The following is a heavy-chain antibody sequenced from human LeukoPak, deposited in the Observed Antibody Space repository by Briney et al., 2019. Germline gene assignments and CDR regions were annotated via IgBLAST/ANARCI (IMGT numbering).Heavy chain of an antibody. J-gene: IGHJ5*02. CDR2: ILRSGDGI. D-gene: IGHD2-15*01. Sequence: PGGSLRLSCAASGFSFSTYAMSWVRQAPGKGLEWVSAILRSGDGIYYADSVKGRFTISRDNSKNTLYLQMNSLRAEDTAVYYCARDERPAARGNWFDPWGQGTLVTVSS. V-gene: IGHV3-23*01. CDR1: GFSFSTYA. CDR3: ARDERPAARGNWFDP.